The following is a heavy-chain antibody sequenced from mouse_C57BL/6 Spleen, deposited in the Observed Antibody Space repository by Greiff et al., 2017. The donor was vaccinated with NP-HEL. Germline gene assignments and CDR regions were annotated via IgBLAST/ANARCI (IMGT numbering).Heavy chain of an antibody. CDR2: IDPSDSET. Sequence: QVQLQQPGAELVRPGSSVKLSCKASGYTFTSYWMHWVKQRPIQGLEWIGNIDPSDSETTYNQKFKDKATLTADQSSRTAYMQLSSLTSADSAVYYGAKCSDWEEGSGYFGYWGQGTTLTVSS. CDR1: GYTFTSYW. J-gene: IGHJ2*01. D-gene: IGHD4-1*01. V-gene: IGHV1-52*01. CDR3: AKCSDWEEGSGYFGY.